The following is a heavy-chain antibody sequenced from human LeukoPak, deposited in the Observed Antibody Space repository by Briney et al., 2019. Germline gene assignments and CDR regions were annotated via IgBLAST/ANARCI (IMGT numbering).Heavy chain of an antibody. CDR1: GFTFSSYA. Sequence: GGSLRLSCAASGFTFSSYAMHWVRQTPGKGLEWVAVISYDGSNKYYADSVKGRFTISRDNSKNTLYLQMNSLRAEDTAVYYCAKGGVPVVSPAVNWGQGTLVTVSS. CDR2: ISYDGSNK. J-gene: IGHJ4*02. D-gene: IGHD2-2*01. CDR3: AKGGVPVVSPAVN. V-gene: IGHV3-30-3*01.